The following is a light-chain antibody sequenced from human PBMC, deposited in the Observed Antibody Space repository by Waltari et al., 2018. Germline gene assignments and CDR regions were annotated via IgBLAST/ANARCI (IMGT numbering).Light chain of an antibody. CDR3: SSYTSSSTPWV. J-gene: IGLJ3*02. CDR2: DVS. V-gene: IGLV2-14*01. CDR1: SSDVGGYNY. Sequence: QSALTQPASVSGSPGQSITIPCTGTSSDVGGYNYVSWYQQHPGKAPILMIYDVSNRPSGVSNRFSGSKSGNTASLTISGLQAEDEADYYCSSYTSSSTPWVFGGGTKLTVL.